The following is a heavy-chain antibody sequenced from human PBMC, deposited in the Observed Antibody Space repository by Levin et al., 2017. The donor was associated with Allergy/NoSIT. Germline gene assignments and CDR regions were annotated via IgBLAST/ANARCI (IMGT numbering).Heavy chain of an antibody. D-gene: IGHD2-21*02. V-gene: IGHV1-8*01. CDR1: GYTFTTYD. J-gene: IGHJ3*01. Sequence: GASVKVSCKASGYTFTTYDINWVRQAAGQGLEWVGWMNPKSGRTAYAERFQDRVTMTRDTSVSTVHMDLSSLKPEDTAVYYCARGPSCGTGYCYGNHDEFDLWGQGTLVTVSS. CDR3: ARGPSCGTGYCYGNHDEFDL. CDR2: MNPKSGRT.